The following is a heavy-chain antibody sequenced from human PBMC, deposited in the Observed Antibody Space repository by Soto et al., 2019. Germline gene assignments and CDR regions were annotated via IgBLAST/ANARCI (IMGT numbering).Heavy chain of an antibody. J-gene: IGHJ4*02. CDR2: IFHTGST. Sequence: SETLSLTCTVSGGSISSGNFSWTWIRQPPGKGLEWIAYIFHTGSTFYNSSLKPRVSISVDRSKNQFSLKLSSVTAADTAVYYCARGMTTVTTLDYWGQGTLVTVSS. CDR3: ARGMTTVTTLDY. V-gene: IGHV4-30-2*01. D-gene: IGHD4-4*01. CDR1: GGSISSGNFS.